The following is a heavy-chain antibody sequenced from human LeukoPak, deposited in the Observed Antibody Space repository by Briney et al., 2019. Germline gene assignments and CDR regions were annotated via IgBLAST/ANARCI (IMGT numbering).Heavy chain of an antibody. Sequence: ASVHTSCKASGYTFTGYYIHCVRQTPGQGLECMSWINPNSGDTNYAQNFQPTVNMTRDTSISTAYMELNRLTSDDTAVYYCARDGACSSTICQNFDYWGQGPLVTVSS. J-gene: IGHJ4*02. CDR3: ARDGACSSTICQNFDY. D-gene: IGHD2-2*01. CDR2: INPNSGDT. CDR1: GYTFTGYY. V-gene: IGHV1-2*02.